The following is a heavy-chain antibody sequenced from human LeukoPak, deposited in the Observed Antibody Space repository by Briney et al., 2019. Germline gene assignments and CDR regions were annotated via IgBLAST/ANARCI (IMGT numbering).Heavy chain of an antibody. V-gene: IGHV1-2*02. CDR3: ARDGTFDI. CDR1: GYTLTDYY. Sequence: ASVKVSCKASGYTLTDYYMHWGRQAPGQGLEWMGWINPDSGVTNYPQKFQGRVTMTRDTSSSTAYMELIRLRSDDTAVYYCARDGTFDIWGQGTMVTVSS. D-gene: IGHD2-15*01. J-gene: IGHJ3*02. CDR2: INPDSGVT.